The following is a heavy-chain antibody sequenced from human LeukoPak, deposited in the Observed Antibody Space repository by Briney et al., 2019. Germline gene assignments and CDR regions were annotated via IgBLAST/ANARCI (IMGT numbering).Heavy chain of an antibody. CDR3: ARGQARLSWFDP. Sequence: PSETLSLTCAVSGGSISSGGYYWGWVRQPPGKGLEWIGGIYHSGSTYYNPSLKSRVTISVDTSKNQFFLKLRSVTAADTAVYYCARGQARLSWFDPWGQGTLVTVSS. D-gene: IGHD6-19*01. V-gene: IGHV4-39*07. J-gene: IGHJ5*02. CDR2: IYHSGST. CDR1: GGSISSGGYY.